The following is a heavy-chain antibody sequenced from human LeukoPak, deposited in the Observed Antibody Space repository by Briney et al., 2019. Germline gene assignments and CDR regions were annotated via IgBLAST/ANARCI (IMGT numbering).Heavy chain of an antibody. CDR3: ARQNTPHGNFDY. Sequence: QTGGSLRLSCAASGFTLSSYAMHWVCQPAGKGLEWVSAIGTAGDTFYPGSVKGRFTISRENAKKSLFLQMNSLRAEDTAVYYCARQNTPHGNFDYWGQGTLVTVSS. V-gene: IGHV3-13*01. CDR1: GFTLSSYA. J-gene: IGHJ4*02. CDR2: IGTAGDT. D-gene: IGHD1-26*01.